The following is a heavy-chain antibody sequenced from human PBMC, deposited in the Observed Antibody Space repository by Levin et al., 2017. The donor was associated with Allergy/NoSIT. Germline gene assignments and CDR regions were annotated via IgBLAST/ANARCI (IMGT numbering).Heavy chain of an antibody. CDR3: ATKAGYSGSDSPFDH. J-gene: IGHJ4*02. CDR2: INQDGSEK. Sequence: GGSLRLSCAASGFIFSNYWMTWVRQAPGKGLEWVARINQDGSEKSYADSLKGRFTISRDNVKNSLYLHMNSLRDEDTALYYCATKAGYSGSDSPFDHWGQGTLVIVSS. V-gene: IGHV3-7*02. D-gene: IGHD5-12*01. CDR1: GFIFSNYW.